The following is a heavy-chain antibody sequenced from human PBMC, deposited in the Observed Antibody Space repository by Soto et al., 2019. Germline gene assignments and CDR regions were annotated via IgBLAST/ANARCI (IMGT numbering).Heavy chain of an antibody. CDR3: ARVFSLAAENWFDP. Sequence: ASVKVSCKASGYTFTSYGISWVRQAPGQGLEWMGWISAYNGNTNYAQKLQGRVTMTTDTSTSTAYMELRSLRSDDTAVYYCARVFSLAAENWFDPWGQGTLVTVSS. J-gene: IGHJ5*02. D-gene: IGHD6-13*01. CDR1: GYTFTSYG. V-gene: IGHV1-18*01. CDR2: ISAYNGNT.